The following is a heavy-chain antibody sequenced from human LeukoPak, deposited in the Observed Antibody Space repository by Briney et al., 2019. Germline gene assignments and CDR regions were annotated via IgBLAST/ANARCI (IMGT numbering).Heavy chain of an antibody. Sequence: ASVKVSCKASGYTFTSYGISWVRQAPGQGLEWMGWISAYNGNTNYAQKLQGRVTMTTDTSTSTAYMELRSLRSDDTAVYYCARVQEIKRPSTGIVVVNPVAYYYYYMDVWGKGPRSPSP. V-gene: IGHV1-18*01. CDR1: GYTFTSYG. J-gene: IGHJ6*03. CDR2: ISAYNGNT. D-gene: IGHD3-22*01. CDR3: ARVQEIKRPSTGIVVVNPVAYYYYYMDV.